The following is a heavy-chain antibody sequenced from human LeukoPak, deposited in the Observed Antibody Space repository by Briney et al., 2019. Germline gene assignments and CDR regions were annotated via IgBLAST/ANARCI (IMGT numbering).Heavy chain of an antibody. Sequence: SETLSLTCTVSGGSISSSSYYWGWIRQPPGKGLEWIGSIYYSGSTYYNPSLKSRVTISVDTSKNQFSLKLSSVTAADTAVYYCARGVTPRGIAVAGSTYFGYWGQGTLVTVSS. CDR2: IYYSGST. CDR3: ARGVTPRGIAVAGSTYFGY. J-gene: IGHJ4*02. CDR1: GGSISSSSYY. V-gene: IGHV4-39*01. D-gene: IGHD6-13*01.